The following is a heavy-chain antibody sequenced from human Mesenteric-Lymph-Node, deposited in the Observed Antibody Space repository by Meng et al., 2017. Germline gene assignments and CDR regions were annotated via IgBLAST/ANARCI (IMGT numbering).Heavy chain of an antibody. D-gene: IGHD1-26*01. J-gene: IGHJ4*02. CDR1: GFTFSNSD. V-gene: IGHV3-7*01. Sequence: GESLKISCAASGFTFSNSDMNWVRQAPGRGLEWVANIKQDGSERNYVDSVTGRFTISRDNSKNSLYLQMNSLRDEDTAVYYCATTIGGGPTSYWGQGTLVTVSS. CDR3: ATTIGGGPTSY. CDR2: IKQDGSER.